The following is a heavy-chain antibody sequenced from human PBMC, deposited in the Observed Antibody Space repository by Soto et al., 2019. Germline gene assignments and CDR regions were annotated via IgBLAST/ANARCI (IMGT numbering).Heavy chain of an antibody. Sequence: ASVKVSCKASGYTFTSYGISWVRQAPGPGLEWMGWISAYNGNTNYAQKLQGRVTMTTDTSTSTAYMELRSLRSDDTAVYYCARLELRGVIRYGMDVWGQGTTVTVSS. V-gene: IGHV1-18*01. J-gene: IGHJ6*02. CDR1: GYTFTSYG. CDR2: ISAYNGNT. D-gene: IGHD3-10*01. CDR3: ARLELRGVIRYGMDV.